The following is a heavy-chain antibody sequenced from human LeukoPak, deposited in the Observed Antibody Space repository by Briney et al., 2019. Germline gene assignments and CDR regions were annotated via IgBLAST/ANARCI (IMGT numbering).Heavy chain of an antibody. Sequence: SETLSLTGAVYGGSFSIYYYSWIRQPPGKGLEWIGEINHSGSTNYNPSLKSRVTMSVDTSKNQFSLNLSSVTAADAAVYYCARGVGWPHTMTYYYYYMDVWGKGTPVTVSS. CDR3: ARGVGWPHTMTYYYYYMDV. V-gene: IGHV4-34*01. CDR1: GGSFSIYY. D-gene: IGHD1-26*01. J-gene: IGHJ6*03. CDR2: INHSGST.